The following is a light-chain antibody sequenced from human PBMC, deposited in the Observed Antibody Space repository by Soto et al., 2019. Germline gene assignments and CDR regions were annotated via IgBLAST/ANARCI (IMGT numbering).Light chain of an antibody. J-gene: IGLJ1*01. Sequence: QSVLTKPAAVSVSPGQSITISCTGTGSDVGGYDYFSWYQHHPGKAPKVMIYAVTNRPSGASNRFYGSRSGNTASLTVSGLRAEDEADYYCISFTASSTYVFGTGTKVTVL. CDR3: ISFTASSTYV. CDR2: AVT. V-gene: IGLV2-14*01. CDR1: GSDVGGYDY.